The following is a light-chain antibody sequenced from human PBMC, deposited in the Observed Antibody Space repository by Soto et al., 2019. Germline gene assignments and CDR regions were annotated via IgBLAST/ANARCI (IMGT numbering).Light chain of an antibody. Sequence: QSALTQPASVSGSPGQSIAISCTGTSSDVGSYTLVSWYQHHPGKSPKLMIYEVTKRPSGVSDRFFASKSGNTASLTISGLQAEDEADSFCCAYAGGSTPWVFGGGTKLTVL. CDR1: SSDVGSYTL. J-gene: IGLJ3*02. CDR2: EVT. CDR3: CAYAGGSTPWV. V-gene: IGLV2-23*02.